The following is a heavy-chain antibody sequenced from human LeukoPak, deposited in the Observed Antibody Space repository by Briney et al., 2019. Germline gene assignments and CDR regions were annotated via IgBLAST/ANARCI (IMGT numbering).Heavy chain of an antibody. CDR3: AKDHRIVVVITGFDY. V-gene: IGHV3-23*01. CDR1: GFTFSNYA. D-gene: IGHD3-22*01. CDR2: ISGSGGST. J-gene: IGHJ4*02. Sequence: GGSLRLSCAASGFTFSNYAMSWVRQAPGKGLEWVSAISGSGGSTYYADSVKGRFTIPRDNSKNTLYLQMNSLRAEDTAVYYCAKDHRIVVVITGFDYWGQGTLVTVSS.